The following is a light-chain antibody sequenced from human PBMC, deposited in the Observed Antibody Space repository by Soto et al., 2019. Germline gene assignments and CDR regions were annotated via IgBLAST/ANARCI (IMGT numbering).Light chain of an antibody. J-gene: IGKJ2*02. CDR3: QHYGTSPPCT. V-gene: IGKV3-11*01. Sequence: EVVLTQSPATLSLSPGERATLSCRASQSVYSYLAWYQQKPGQPPRLLISDVSNRATGIPARFSGSGYGTDFTLTISSLEPEDFAVYYCQHYGTSPPCTFGQGTKLDIK. CDR2: DVS. CDR1: QSVYSY.